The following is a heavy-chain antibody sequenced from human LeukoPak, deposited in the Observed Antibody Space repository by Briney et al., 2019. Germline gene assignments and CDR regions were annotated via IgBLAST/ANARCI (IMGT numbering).Heavy chain of an antibody. CDR3: ARDIPGGSSWGYYFDY. D-gene: IGHD6-6*01. J-gene: IGHJ4*02. CDR2: ISSSSSAI. CDR1: GFTFSDYS. V-gene: IGHV3-48*02. Sequence: GGSLRLSCEASGFTFSDYSMNWVRQAPGKGLEWISYISSSSSAIYYADSVRGRFTISRDNAKNSLYLQMNSLRDEDTAVYYCARDIPGGSSWGYYFDYWGQGTLVTVSS.